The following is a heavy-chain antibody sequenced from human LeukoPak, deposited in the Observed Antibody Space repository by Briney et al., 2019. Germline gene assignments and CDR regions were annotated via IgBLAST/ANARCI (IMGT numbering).Heavy chain of an antibody. D-gene: IGHD6-19*01. CDR3: ARGGSLAAAPHRYYFDY. V-gene: IGHV1-46*01. J-gene: IGHJ4*02. CDR2: INPSGGSS. CDR1: GYTFTSYY. Sequence: ASVKVSCKASGYTFTSYYFHWVRQAPGQGLEWMGIINPSGGSSTYAQKFQGRVTMTRDTSTSTVFMELISLRPEDTAVYYCARGGSLAAAPHRYYFDYWGQGTLVTVSS.